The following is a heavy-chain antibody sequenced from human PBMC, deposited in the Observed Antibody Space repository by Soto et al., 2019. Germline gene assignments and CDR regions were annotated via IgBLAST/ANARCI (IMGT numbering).Heavy chain of an antibody. CDR1: GGTFSSYA. D-gene: IGHD1-1*01. CDR2: IIPIFGTA. Sequence: GASVKVSCKASGGTFSSYAISWVRQAPGQGLEWMGGIIPIFGTANYAQKFQGRVTITADESTSTAYMEPSSLRSEDTAVYYCAYQLSHYRAGGMDVWGQGTTVTVSS. J-gene: IGHJ6*02. V-gene: IGHV1-69*13. CDR3: AYQLSHYRAGGMDV.